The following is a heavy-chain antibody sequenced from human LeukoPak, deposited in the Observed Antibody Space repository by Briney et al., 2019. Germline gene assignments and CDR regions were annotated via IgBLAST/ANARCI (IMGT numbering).Heavy chain of an antibody. J-gene: IGHJ3*02. V-gene: IGHV4-31*03. CDR2: IYYSGST. D-gene: IGHD2-21*02. Sequence: PSETLSLTCTVSGGSISSGGYYWSWIRQHPGKGLEWIGYIYYSGSTYYNPSLKSRVTISVDTSKNQFSLKLSSVTAADTAVYYCARDIGVAYCGGDCYSAPYAFDIWGQGTTVTVSS. CDR3: ARDIGVAYCGGDCYSAPYAFDI. CDR1: GGSISSGGYY.